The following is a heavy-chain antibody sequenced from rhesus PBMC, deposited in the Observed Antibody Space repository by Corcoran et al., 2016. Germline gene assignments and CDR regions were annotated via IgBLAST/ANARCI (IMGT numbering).Heavy chain of an antibody. CDR1: GASIRRYC. CDR2: INGNSGNT. D-gene: IGHD3-9*01. CDR3: ARDDGNYFDQ. V-gene: IGHV4-80*01. J-gene: IGHJ4*01. Sequence: QVQLQESGPGLVKPSETLSLTCAVSGASIRRYCWRWIAQPPGKGLEWIGEINGNSGNTHYNPSLKSRVTTSKDASKNQFSLKLSSVTAADTAVYYCARDDGNYFDQWGQGVLVTVSS.